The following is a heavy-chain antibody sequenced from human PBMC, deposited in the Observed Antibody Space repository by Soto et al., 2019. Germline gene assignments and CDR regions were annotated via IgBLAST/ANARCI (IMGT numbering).Heavy chain of an antibody. CDR1: GGSIGAFA. J-gene: IGHJ5*01. Sequence: VQLQESGPGLVKPSETLSLTCSVSGGSIGAFAWSWIRQPPGKGLEWIGCVYYTGSTNYNPSLKSRSSIFLASSKNQFSLTLTSLTAADTALYFCARGDGYDYGAWFDSWGQGKLVIVSS. V-gene: IGHV4-59*01. CDR2: VYYTGST. CDR3: ARGDGYDYGAWFDS. D-gene: IGHD5-12*01.